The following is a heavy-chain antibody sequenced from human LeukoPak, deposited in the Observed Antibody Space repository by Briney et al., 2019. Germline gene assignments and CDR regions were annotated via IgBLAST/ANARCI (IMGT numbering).Heavy chain of an antibody. CDR2: IYYSGST. CDR1: GGSLSSSSYY. D-gene: IGHD3-10*01. J-gene: IGHJ5*02. Sequence: SETLSLTCTVSGGSLSSSSYYWGWIRQPPGKGLEWIGSIYYSGSTYYNPSLRSRVTISVDTSKNQFSLKLSSVTAADTAVYYCTREVEGYSYASGRFLHFDPWGQGTLVTVSS. V-gene: IGHV4-39*02. CDR3: TREVEGYSYASGRFLHFDP.